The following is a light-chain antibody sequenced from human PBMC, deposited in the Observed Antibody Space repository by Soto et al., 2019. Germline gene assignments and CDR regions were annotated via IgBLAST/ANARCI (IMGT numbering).Light chain of an antibody. CDR1: SSDVGGYNY. Sequence: QSVLTQPASVSGSPGQSITISCTGTSSDVGGYNYVSWYQQQPGKAPKFMIYDVTNRPPGVSNRFSGSKSGNTASLTISGLQAGDEADYYCCSYTTSNTRQIVFGTGTKVTVL. CDR2: DVT. J-gene: IGLJ1*01. CDR3: CSYTTSNTRQIV. V-gene: IGLV2-14*01.